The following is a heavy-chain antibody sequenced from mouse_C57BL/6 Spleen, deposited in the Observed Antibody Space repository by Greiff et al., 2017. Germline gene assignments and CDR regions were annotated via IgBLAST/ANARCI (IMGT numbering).Heavy chain of an antibody. CDR1: GYTFTSYW. V-gene: IGHV1-69*01. CDR3: AREGPNWGDY. D-gene: IGHD4-1*01. J-gene: IGHJ2*01. Sequence: QVQLQQPGAELVMPGASVKLSCKASGYTFTSYWMHWVKQRPGQGLEWIGEIDPSDSYTNYNQKFKGKSTLTVDKSSSTAYMQLSSLTSEDSAVYYCAREGPNWGDYWGQGTTLTVSS. CDR2: IDPSDSYT.